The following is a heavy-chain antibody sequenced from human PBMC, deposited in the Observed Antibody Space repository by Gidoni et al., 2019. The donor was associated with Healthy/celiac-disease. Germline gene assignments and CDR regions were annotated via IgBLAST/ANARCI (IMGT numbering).Heavy chain of an antibody. J-gene: IGHJ4*02. CDR1: GFAFSSYR. D-gene: IGHD5-18*01. CDR2: ISSSSSYI. Sequence: EVQLVESGGGLVKPGGSLRLSCAASGFAFSSYRMNWVRQAPGKGLEWVSSISSSSSYIYYADSVKGRFTISRDNAKNSLYLQMNSLRAEDTAVYYCARDPPDDTAMVADYWGQGTLVTVSS. V-gene: IGHV3-21*01. CDR3: ARDPPDDTAMVADY.